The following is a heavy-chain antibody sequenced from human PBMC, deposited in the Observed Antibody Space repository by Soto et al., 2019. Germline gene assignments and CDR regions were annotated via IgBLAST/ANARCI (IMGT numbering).Heavy chain of an antibody. CDR2: IWYDGSNK. V-gene: IGHV3-33*01. Sequence: PVGLLRLSCAASGFTCSGFGMHWVRQAPGKGLEWVAVIWYDGSNKYYADSVKGRFTISRDNSKNTLYLQMNSLRAEDTAVYYCARDNTMVRGPYMDVLGKGTTVTVSS. D-gene: IGHD3-10*01. CDR3: ARDNTMVRGPYMDV. J-gene: IGHJ6*03. CDR1: GFTCSGFG.